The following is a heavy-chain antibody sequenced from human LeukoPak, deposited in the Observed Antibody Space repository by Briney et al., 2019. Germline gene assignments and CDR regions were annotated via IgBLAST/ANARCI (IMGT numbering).Heavy chain of an antibody. Sequence: SVKVSCKASGGTFSSYAISWVRQAPGQGLEWMGGIIPIFGTSNYAQKFQGRVTITADESTSTAYMELSSLRSEDTAVYYCAGPVMGGDIVVVPATLMDAFDIWGQGTMVTVSS. CDR2: IIPIFGTS. D-gene: IGHD2-2*01. V-gene: IGHV1-69*01. CDR1: GGTFSSYA. J-gene: IGHJ3*02. CDR3: AGPVMGGDIVVVPATLMDAFDI.